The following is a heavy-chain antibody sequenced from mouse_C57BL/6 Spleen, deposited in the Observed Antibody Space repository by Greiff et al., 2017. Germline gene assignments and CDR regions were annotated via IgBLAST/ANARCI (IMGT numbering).Heavy chain of an antibody. D-gene: IGHD2-2*01. CDR1: GFTFSDYG. Sequence: EVQGVESGGGLVKPGGSLKLSCAASGFTFSDYGMHWVRQAPEKGLEWVAYISSGSSTIYYADTVKGRFTISRDNAKNTLFLQMTSRRSADTAMYYCARLLWLRRGFLDYWGQGTTLTVSS. CDR2: ISSGSSTI. CDR3: ARLLWLRRGFLDY. V-gene: IGHV5-17*01. J-gene: IGHJ2*01.